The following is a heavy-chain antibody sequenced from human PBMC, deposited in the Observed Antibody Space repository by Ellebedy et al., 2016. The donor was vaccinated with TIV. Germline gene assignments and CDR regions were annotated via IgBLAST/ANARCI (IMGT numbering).Heavy chain of an antibody. CDR2: VYHTGST. CDR3: ARDGVEDYFDY. J-gene: IGHJ4*02. CDR1: GVAISDYY. Sequence: MPSETLSLTCSVSGVAISDYYWSWIRQPPGQGLEWIGYVYHTGSTNYTPSLRSRVTLAVDTPKNEFSLKLRSVTTADTAIYYCARDGVEDYFDYWGQGLLVTVSS. D-gene: IGHD3-10*01. V-gene: IGHV4-59*01.